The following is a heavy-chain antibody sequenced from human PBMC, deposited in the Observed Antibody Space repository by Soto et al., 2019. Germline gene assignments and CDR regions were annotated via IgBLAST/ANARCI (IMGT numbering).Heavy chain of an antibody. V-gene: IGHV1-18*01. D-gene: IGHD3-3*01. CDR3: ARGGGGFSIFGVVTY. Sequence: QVQLVQSGAEVKKPGASVKVSCKASGYTFTSYGISWVRQAPGQGLEWMGWISAYNGNTNYAQELQGRVTMTTDTSTSTADMEVRSLRYDDTVVYYCARGGGGFSIFGVVTYWGQGTLVTVSS. J-gene: IGHJ4*02. CDR2: ISAYNGNT. CDR1: GYTFTSYG.